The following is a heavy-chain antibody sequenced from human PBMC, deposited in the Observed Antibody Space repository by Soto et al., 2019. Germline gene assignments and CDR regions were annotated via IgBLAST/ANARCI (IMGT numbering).Heavy chain of an antibody. Sequence: QVQLQESGPGLVKPSETLSLTCTVSGGSISSYYWSWIRQPPGKGLEWIGYIFYSGSTNYNPSLKSRVTIPVDTSKNQFSLKLSSVTAADTAVYYCARRYSSGFDYWGQGNLVTVSS. D-gene: IGHD6-19*01. CDR2: IFYSGST. CDR3: ARRYSSGFDY. V-gene: IGHV4-59*08. CDR1: GGSISSYY. J-gene: IGHJ4*02.